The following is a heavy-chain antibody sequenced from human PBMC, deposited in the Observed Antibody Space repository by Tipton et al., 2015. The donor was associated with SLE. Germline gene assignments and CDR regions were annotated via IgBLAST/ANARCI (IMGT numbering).Heavy chain of an antibody. V-gene: IGHV3-21*01. D-gene: IGHD5-12*01. CDR3: VKTRQRARGYGFGAFDI. CDR1: GFTFSSFT. J-gene: IGHJ3*02. CDR2: ISGSSSVI. Sequence: SLRLSCAASGFTFSSFTMNWVRQAPGKGLEWVSSISGSSSVIYYADSVKGRFTISRDNSKNTLYLQMSSLRAEDTAAYYCVKTRQRARGYGFGAFDIWGQGTMVTVSS.